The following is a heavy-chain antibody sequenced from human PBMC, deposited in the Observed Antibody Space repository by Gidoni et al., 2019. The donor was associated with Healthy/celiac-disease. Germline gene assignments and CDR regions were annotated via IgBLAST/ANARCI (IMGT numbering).Heavy chain of an antibody. CDR1: GYTVTGYY. Sequence: QAQLVQSGAEVKKPGASVTISCKAYGYTVTGYYMHWVRQAPGQGLEWMGWINPDSGDTNEAQKFQGRVTMTADTSTNTAYMDLKRGISDDTAVYYCVRGGSNSWYELQHWGQGTLVTVSS. CDR2: INPDSGDT. CDR3: VRGGSNSWYELQH. J-gene: IGHJ1*01. D-gene: IGHD6-13*01. V-gene: IGHV1-2*02.